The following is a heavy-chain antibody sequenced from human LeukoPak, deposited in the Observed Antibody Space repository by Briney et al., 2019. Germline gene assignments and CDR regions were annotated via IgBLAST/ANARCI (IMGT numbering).Heavy chain of an antibody. D-gene: IGHD3-9*01. CDR3: ARHVWLQPFDY. CDR1: GGSMNSYY. CDR2: IYYSGST. Sequence: PSETLSVTCSVSGGSMNSYYWSWIRQSPGKGLEWIGYIYYSGSTNYNPSLKSRVTISVDTSKNQFSLKLSSVTAADTAVYYCARHVWLQPFDYWGQGTLVTVSS. J-gene: IGHJ4*02. V-gene: IGHV4-59*08.